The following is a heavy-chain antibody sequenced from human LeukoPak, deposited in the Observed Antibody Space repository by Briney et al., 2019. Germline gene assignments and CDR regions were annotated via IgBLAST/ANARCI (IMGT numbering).Heavy chain of an antibody. CDR1: GGTFSSYA. CDR2: IIPIFGTA. J-gene: IGHJ5*02. Sequence: GASVKVSCKASGGTFSSYAISWVRQAPGQGLEWMGRIIPIFGTANYAQKFQGRVPITTDESTSTAYMELSSLRSEDTAVYYCSGDLNWFDPWGQGTLVTVSS. V-gene: IGHV1-69*05. CDR3: SGDLNWFDP.